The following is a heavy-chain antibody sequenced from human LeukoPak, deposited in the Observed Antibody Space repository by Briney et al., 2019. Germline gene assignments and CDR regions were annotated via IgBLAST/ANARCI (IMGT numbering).Heavy chain of an antibody. D-gene: IGHD6-13*01. V-gene: IGHV4-4*02. CDR1: GDSISNNIW. CDR2: IFHSGST. Sequence: SENLSLNCTVSGDSISNNIWWSWVRQPPGKGLEWIGEIFHSGSTNYNPSLKSRVTISLDKSENQVALRVDSLTAADTAVYYCAKNAWYCLDYWGQGTLVTVSS. CDR3: AKNAWYCLDY. J-gene: IGHJ4*02.